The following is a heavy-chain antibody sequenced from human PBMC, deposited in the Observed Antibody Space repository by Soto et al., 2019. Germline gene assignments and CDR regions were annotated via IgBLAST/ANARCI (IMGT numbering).Heavy chain of an antibody. J-gene: IGHJ3*02. CDR2: ISGSGGST. CDR1: GFTFSGYS. CDR3: AKVLHLTYYYDSSGPEGAFDI. V-gene: IGHV3-23*01. Sequence: GGSLRLSCAASGFTFSGYSMSWVRQAPGKGLEWVSAISGSGGSTYYADSVKGRFTISRDNSKNTLYLKMNNLRAEATAVYYCAKVLHLTYYYDSSGPEGAFDIWGQGTMVTVS. D-gene: IGHD3-22*01.